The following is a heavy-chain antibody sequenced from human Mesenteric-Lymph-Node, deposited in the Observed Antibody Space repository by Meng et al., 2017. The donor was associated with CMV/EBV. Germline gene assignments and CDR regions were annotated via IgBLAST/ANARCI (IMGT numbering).Heavy chain of an antibody. Sequence: GESLKISCAASGFTFDDYAMSWVRQAPGKGLEWVGFIRSKAYGGTTEYAASVKGRFTISRDDSKSIAYLQMNSLKTEDTAVYYCTRALVATTLFDYWGQGTLVTVSS. V-gene: IGHV3-49*04. CDR1: GFTFDDYA. D-gene: IGHD5-12*01. J-gene: IGHJ4*02. CDR3: TRALVATTLFDY. CDR2: IRSKAYGGTT.